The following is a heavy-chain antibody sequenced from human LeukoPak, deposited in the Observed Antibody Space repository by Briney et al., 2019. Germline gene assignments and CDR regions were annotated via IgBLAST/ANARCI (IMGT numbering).Heavy chain of an antibody. V-gene: IGHV4-59*01. J-gene: IGHJ4*02. Sequence: PSETLSLTCTVSGGSISSYDCSWIRQPPGKGLEWIGYIYYSGSTNYNPSLKSRVTISVDTSKNQFSLKLSSVTAADTAVYYCAREVYDSSVFDYWGQGTLVTVSS. CDR1: GGSISSYD. CDR2: IYYSGST. CDR3: AREVYDSSVFDY. D-gene: IGHD3-22*01.